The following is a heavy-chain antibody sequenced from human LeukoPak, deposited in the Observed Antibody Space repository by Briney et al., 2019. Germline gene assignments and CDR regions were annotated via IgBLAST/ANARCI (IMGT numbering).Heavy chain of an antibody. V-gene: IGHV1-69*13. CDR2: IVPIFGTA. CDR3: ARGPGGAYYYYYMDV. Sequence: SVKVSCKASGGTFSSYAISWVRQAPGQGLEWMGGIVPIFGTANYAQKFQGRVTITADESTSTAYMELSSLRSEDTAVYYCARGPGGAYYYYYMDVWGKGTTVTISS. J-gene: IGHJ6*03. D-gene: IGHD2-21*01. CDR1: GGTFSSYA.